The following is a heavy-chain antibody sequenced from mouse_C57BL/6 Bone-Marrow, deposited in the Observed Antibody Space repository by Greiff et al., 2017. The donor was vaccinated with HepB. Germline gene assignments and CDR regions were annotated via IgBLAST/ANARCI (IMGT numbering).Heavy chain of an antibody. D-gene: IGHD2-3*01. CDR2: IWSGGST. CDR3: AKRGGWLLWYFDV. V-gene: IGHV2-4*01. Sequence: VQGVESGPGLVQPSQSLSITCTVSGFSLTSYGVHWVRQPPGKGLEWLGVIWSGGSTDYNAAFISRLSISKDNSKSQVFFKMNSLQADDTAIYYCAKRGGWLLWYFDVWGTGTTVTVSS. J-gene: IGHJ1*03. CDR1: GFSLTSYG.